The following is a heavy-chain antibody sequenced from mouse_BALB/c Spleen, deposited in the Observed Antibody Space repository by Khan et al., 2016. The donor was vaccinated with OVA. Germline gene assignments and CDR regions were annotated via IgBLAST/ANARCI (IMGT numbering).Heavy chain of an antibody. CDR1: GFTFSNYD. Sequence: EVELVESGGGLVKPGGSLKLSCAASGFTFSNYDMFWVRQTPEKRLEWVASISSGGNTYYPDSVKGRFTISRDNARKILYLHMSSLRSEDTAMYYCARGPYYGSSPCYFDYWGQGTTLTVSS. J-gene: IGHJ2*01. CDR3: ARGPYYGSSPCYFDY. CDR2: ISSGGNT. D-gene: IGHD1-1*01. V-gene: IGHV5-6-5*01.